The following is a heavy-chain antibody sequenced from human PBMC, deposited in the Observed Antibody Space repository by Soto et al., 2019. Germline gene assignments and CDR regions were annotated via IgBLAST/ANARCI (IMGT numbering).Heavy chain of an antibody. D-gene: IGHD6-6*01. CDR1: GGTFSIYA. Sequence: QVQLVQSGAEVKKPGSSVKVSCKASGGTFSIYAISWVRQAPGQGLEWMGGIIPIFGTANYAQKFQGRVTITADKSTSTAYMELSSLRSEDTAVYYCARDEDRSSSRGYYYYGMDVWGQGTTVTVSS. J-gene: IGHJ6*02. V-gene: IGHV1-69*06. CDR3: ARDEDRSSSRGYYYYGMDV. CDR2: IIPIFGTA.